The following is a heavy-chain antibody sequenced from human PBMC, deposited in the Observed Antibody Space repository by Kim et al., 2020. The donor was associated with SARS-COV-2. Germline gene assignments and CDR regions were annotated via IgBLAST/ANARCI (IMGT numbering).Heavy chain of an antibody. Sequence: GGSLRLSCAASGFTFDDYTMHWVRQAPGKGLEWVSLISWDGGSTYYADSVKGRFTISRDNSKNSLYLQMNSLRTEDTALYYCAANGRGTIAVAGPLDYWGQGTLVTVSS. CDR3: AANGRGTIAVAGPLDY. D-gene: IGHD6-19*01. J-gene: IGHJ4*02. CDR1: GFTFDDYT. CDR2: ISWDGGST. V-gene: IGHV3-43*01.